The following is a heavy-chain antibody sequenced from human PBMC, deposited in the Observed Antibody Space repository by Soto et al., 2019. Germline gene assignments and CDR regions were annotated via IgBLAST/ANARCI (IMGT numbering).Heavy chain of an antibody. J-gene: IGHJ3*02. CDR1: GFTFGSYS. D-gene: IGHD5-12*01. CDR2: ISSSSSTI. CDR3: ARDVGLKYSGYGDAFDI. V-gene: IGHV3-48*02. Sequence: AGGSLRLSCAASGFTFGSYSMNWVRQAPGKGLEWVSYISSSSSTIYFADSVKGRFTISRDNAKNSLYLHMNSLRDEDTAVYYCARDVGLKYSGYGDAFDIWGQGTMVTVSS.